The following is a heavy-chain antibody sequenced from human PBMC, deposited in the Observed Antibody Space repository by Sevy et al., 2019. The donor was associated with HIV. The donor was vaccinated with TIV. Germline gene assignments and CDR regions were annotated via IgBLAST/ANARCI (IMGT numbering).Heavy chain of an antibody. CDR3: ARLLGARDYYYYMDV. V-gene: IGHV4-59*08. CDR1: GGSISSYY. J-gene: IGHJ6*03. CDR2: IYYSGST. D-gene: IGHD1-26*01. Sequence: SETLSLTCTVSGGSISSYYWSWIRQPPGKGLEWIGYIYYSGSTNYNPSLKSRVTISVDTSKNQFSLKLSSVTAADTAVYYCARLLGARDYYYYMDVWGKGTTVTVSS.